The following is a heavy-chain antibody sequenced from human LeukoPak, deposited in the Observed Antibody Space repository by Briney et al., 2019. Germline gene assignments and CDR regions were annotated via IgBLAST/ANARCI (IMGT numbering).Heavy chain of an antibody. CDR1: GYTFTDYY. D-gene: IGHD6-19*01. Sequence: ASVKVSCKASGYTFTDYYLHWVRQAPGQGLEWMGWIHPNSGGTNYAQKFRGRVAMTRDTSISTAYMELSSLRSDDTAVYYCARLAAVPGWGQGTLVTVS. CDR2: IHPNSGGT. CDR3: ARLAAVPG. V-gene: IGHV1-2*02. J-gene: IGHJ1*01.